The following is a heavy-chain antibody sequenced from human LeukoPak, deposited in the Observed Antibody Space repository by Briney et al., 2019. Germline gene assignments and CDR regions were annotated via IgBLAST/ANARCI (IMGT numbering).Heavy chain of an antibody. V-gene: IGHV4-34*01. CDR2: VNLQGST. Sequence: GSLRLSCAASGFTFSSYAMSWVRQPPVKGLEWIGEVNLQGSTNYNPSLMGRVAISVDTSENHISLQLTSVTAADTAVYYCAREGGPYRPLDYSGQGTLVTVSS. J-gene: IGHJ4*02. CDR1: GFTFSSYA. CDR3: AREGGPYRPLDY.